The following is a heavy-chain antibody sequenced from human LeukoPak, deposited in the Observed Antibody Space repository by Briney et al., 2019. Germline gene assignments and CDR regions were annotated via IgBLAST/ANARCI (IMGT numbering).Heavy chain of an antibody. D-gene: IGHD2-2*01. V-gene: IGHV4-30-2*01. CDR3: ARAAVVPAAIGWFDP. Sequence: PSETLSLTCAVSGGSISSGGYSWSWIRQPPGKGLEWIGYIYHSGSTYYNPSLKSRVTISVDRSKNQFSLKLSSVTAADTAEYYCARAAVVPAAIGWFDPWGQGTLVTVSS. CDR2: IYHSGST. CDR1: GGSISSGGYS. J-gene: IGHJ5*02.